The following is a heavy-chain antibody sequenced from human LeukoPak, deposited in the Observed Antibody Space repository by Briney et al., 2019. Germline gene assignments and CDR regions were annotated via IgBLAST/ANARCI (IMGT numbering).Heavy chain of an antibody. D-gene: IGHD6-13*01. CDR1: GGSISSGSYY. Sequence: SETLSLTCTVSGGSISSGSYYWSWIRQPPGKGLEWIGEINHSGSTNYNPSLKSRVTISLDTSKNQFSLKLSSVTAADTAVYYCARGIAAPFHWGQGTLVTVSS. J-gene: IGHJ4*02. V-gene: IGHV4-39*07. CDR2: INHSGST. CDR3: ARGIAAPFH.